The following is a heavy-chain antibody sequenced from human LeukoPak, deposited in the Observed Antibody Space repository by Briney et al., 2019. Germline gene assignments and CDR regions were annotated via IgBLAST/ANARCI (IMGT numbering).Heavy chain of an antibody. CDR1: GYTFTSYG. J-gene: IGHJ4*02. CDR2: ISAYNGNT. V-gene: IGHV1-18*01. Sequence: GASVTVSCKASGYTFTSYGISWVRQAPGQGREWMGWISAYNGNTNYAQKLQGRVTMTTDTSTSTAYMELRSLRSDDTAVYYCARDSLIQYGSGSYWGFDYWGQGILVTVSS. CDR3: ARDSLIQYGSGSYWGFDY. D-gene: IGHD3-10*01.